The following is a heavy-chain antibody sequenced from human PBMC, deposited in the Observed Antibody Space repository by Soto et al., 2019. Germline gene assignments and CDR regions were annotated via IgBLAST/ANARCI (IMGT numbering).Heavy chain of an antibody. CDR1: GGSISSGDYY. D-gene: IGHD3-22*01. V-gene: IGHV4-30-4*01. CDR3: ARGVREDYYDSSGLNNWFDP. CDR2: IYYSGST. Sequence: SETLSLTCTVSGGSISSGDYYWSWIRQPPGKGLEWIGYIYYSGSTYYNPSLKSRVTISVDTSKNQFSLKLSSVTAADTAVYYCARGVREDYYDSSGLNNWFDPWGQGTLVTVSS. J-gene: IGHJ5*02.